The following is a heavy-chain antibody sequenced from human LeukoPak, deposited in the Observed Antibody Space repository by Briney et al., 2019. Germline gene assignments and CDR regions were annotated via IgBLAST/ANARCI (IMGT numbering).Heavy chain of an antibody. CDR3: ARGRCSSTSCFFDY. V-gene: IGHV4-39*01. Sequence: SETLSLTCTVSGGSISSSSYYWGWIRQPPGKGLEWIVSIYYSGSTYSNPSLKSRVTISVDTSKNQFSLELRSVTAADTAVYYCARGRCSSTSCFFDYWGQGTLVTVSS. J-gene: IGHJ4*02. CDR1: GGSISSSSYY. CDR2: IYYSGST. D-gene: IGHD2-2*01.